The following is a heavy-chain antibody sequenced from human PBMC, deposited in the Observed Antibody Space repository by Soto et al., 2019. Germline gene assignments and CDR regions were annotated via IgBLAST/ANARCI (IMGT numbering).Heavy chain of an antibody. Sequence: SETLSLTCAVYGGSFSGYYWSWIRQPPGKGLEWIGEINHSGSTNYNPSLKSRVTISVDTSKNQSSLKLSSVTAADTAVYYCARARRDGYSGDFDYWGQGTLVTVSS. J-gene: IGHJ4*02. D-gene: IGHD4-4*01. CDR2: INHSGST. V-gene: IGHV4-34*01. CDR1: GGSFSGYY. CDR3: ARARRDGYSGDFDY.